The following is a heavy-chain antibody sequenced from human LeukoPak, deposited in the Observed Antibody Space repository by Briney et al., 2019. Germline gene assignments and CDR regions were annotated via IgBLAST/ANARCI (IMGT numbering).Heavy chain of an antibody. Sequence: ASVKVSCKASGYTFTSYYMHWVRQAPGQGLEWMGIINPSGGSTSYAQKFQGRVTMTRDTSTSTVYMELSSLRSEDMAVYYCARDLSYYDSSGYPTYYFDYWGQGTLVTVSS. CDR1: GYTFTSYY. CDR3: ARDLSYYDSSGYPTYYFDY. J-gene: IGHJ4*02. CDR2: INPSGGST. D-gene: IGHD3-22*01. V-gene: IGHV1-46*01.